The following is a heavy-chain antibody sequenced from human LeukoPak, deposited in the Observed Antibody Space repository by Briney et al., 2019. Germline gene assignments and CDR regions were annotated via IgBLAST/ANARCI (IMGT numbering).Heavy chain of an antibody. CDR1: GFTFSSYA. D-gene: IGHD2-15*01. V-gene: IGHV3-30-3*01. Sequence: GRSLRLSCAASGFTFSSYAMYWVRQAPGKGLEWVAVISYDGSNKYYADSVKGRFTISRDNSKNTLYLQMNSLRAEDTAVYYCARDGAIVVVVADNDAFDIWGQGTMVTVYS. J-gene: IGHJ3*02. CDR2: ISYDGSNK. CDR3: ARDGAIVVVVADNDAFDI.